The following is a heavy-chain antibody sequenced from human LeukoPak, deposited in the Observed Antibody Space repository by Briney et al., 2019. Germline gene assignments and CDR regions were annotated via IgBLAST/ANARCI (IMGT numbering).Heavy chain of an antibody. Sequence: SVKVSCTASGGTFSSYAISWVRQAPGQGLEWMGRIIPILGIANYAQKFQGRVTITADKSTSTAYMELSSLRSEDTAVYYCARDEGITGTTAENWGQGTLVTVSS. CDR3: ARDEGITGTTAEN. J-gene: IGHJ4*02. V-gene: IGHV1-69*10. D-gene: IGHD1-7*01. CDR2: IIPILGIA. CDR1: GGTFSSYA.